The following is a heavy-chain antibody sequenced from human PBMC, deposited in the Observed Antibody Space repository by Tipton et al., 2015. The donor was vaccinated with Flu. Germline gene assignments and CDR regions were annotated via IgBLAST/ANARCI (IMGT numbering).Heavy chain of an antibody. D-gene: IGHD2-2*01. Sequence: TLSLTCSVSGDSLRSSNYYWGWIRQPPGQGLEWIGNIFHSGNTYHNPSLKSRVTISIDTSKNQFSLKLSSVTAADTAFYYCARDPSLGMPDYFDYWGQGILVTASS. CDR1: GDSLRSSNYY. J-gene: IGHJ4*02. CDR3: ARDPSLGMPDYFDY. V-gene: IGHV4-39*07. CDR2: IFHSGNT.